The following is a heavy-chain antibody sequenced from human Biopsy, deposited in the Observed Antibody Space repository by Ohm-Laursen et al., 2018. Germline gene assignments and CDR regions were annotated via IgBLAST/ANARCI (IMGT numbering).Heavy chain of an antibody. CDR3: ARDAALAVAPRAEGGFDL. D-gene: IGHD6-19*01. CDR1: GGSVSGYY. V-gene: IGHV4-4*07. Sequence: TLSLTCTVSGGSVSGYYWNWIRLPVGKGLEWIGRLYNSGSTNYNPSLKSRVTVSVDASRNQFSLRLSSVTAADTGIYYCARDAALAVAPRAEGGFDLWGQGTMVTVSS. CDR2: LYNSGST. J-gene: IGHJ3*01.